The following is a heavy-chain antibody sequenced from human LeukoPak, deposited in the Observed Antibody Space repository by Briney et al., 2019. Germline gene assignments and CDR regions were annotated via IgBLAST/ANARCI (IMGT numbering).Heavy chain of an antibody. J-gene: IGHJ6*02. V-gene: IGHV3-66*01. D-gene: IGHD5-12*01. CDR3: ARESGYDYYYYYGMDV. CDR2: IYSGGST. CDR1: GFTVSSNY. Sequence: PGGSLRLSCAASGFTVSSNYMSWVRQAPGKGLEWVSVIYSGGSTYYADSVKGRFTISRDNSKNTLYLQMNSLRAEDTAVYYCARESGYDYYYYYGMDVWGQGTTVTVSS.